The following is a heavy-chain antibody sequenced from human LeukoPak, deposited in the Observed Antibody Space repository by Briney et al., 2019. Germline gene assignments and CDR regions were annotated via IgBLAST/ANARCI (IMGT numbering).Heavy chain of an antibody. V-gene: IGHV1-18*01. J-gene: IGHJ4*02. Sequence: AAVKVSCKASGYTFTSYGISWVRQAPGQGLEGMGWISAYNGNANYAQKLQGRVTMTTDTSTSTAYMELRSLRSDDTAVYYCAGVGLAAAAFDYWGQGTLVTVSS. CDR3: AGVGLAAAAFDY. CDR1: GYTFTSYG. D-gene: IGHD6-13*01. CDR2: ISAYNGNA.